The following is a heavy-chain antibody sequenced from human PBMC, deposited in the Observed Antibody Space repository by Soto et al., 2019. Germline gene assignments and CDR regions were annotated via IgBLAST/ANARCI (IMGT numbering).Heavy chain of an antibody. J-gene: IGHJ4*02. D-gene: IGHD3-3*01. CDR3: ATTPPEYDFWSGYYSCFDY. CDR2: IIPIFGTA. Sequence: PSVKVSCKASGGTFSSCAISCVRQSPGQGLEWMGGIIPIFGTANYAQKFQGRVTITADESTSTAYMELSSLRSEDTAVYYCATTPPEYDFWSGYYSCFDYWGQGTLVTVSS. CDR1: GGTFSSCA. V-gene: IGHV1-69*01.